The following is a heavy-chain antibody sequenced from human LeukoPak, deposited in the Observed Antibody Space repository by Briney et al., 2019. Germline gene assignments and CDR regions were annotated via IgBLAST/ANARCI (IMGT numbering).Heavy chain of an antibody. Sequence: GGSLRLSCGASEFTFSSYWMTWVRQAPGKGLEWVANIKQDGSEKYYVDSVKGRFTISRDNAKNSLYLQMNSLRAEDTAVYYCARDRFEDYGDTELGYWGQGTLVTVSS. D-gene: IGHD4-17*01. CDR1: EFTFSSYW. CDR3: ARDRFEDYGDTELGY. V-gene: IGHV3-7*01. CDR2: IKQDGSEK. J-gene: IGHJ4*02.